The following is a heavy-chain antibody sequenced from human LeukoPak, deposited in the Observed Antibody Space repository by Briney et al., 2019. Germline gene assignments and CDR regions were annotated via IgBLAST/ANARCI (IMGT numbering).Heavy chain of an antibody. V-gene: IGHV4-59*01. CDR2: IYYSGST. J-gene: IGHJ3*02. Sequence: SETLSLTCTVSGGSISSYYWSWIRQPPGKGREWIGYIYYSGSTNYNPSLKSRVTISVDTSKNQFSLKLSSVTAADTAVYYCARDSVGYSSGWWGADDAFDIWGQGTMVTVSS. D-gene: IGHD6-19*01. CDR3: ARDSVGYSSGWWGADDAFDI. CDR1: GGSISSYY.